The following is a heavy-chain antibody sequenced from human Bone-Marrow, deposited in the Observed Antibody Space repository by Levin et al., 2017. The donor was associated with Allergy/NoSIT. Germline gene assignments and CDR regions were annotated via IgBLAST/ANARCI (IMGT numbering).Heavy chain of an antibody. CDR3: ARIRRGGDSPLDTAMAFDY. CDR2: IDWDDDK. D-gene: IGHD5-18*01. CDR1: GFSLSTSGMC. J-gene: IGHJ4*02. Sequence: SGPTLVKPTQTLTLTCTFSGFSLSTSGMCVSWIRQPPGKALEWLALIDWDDDKYYSTSLKTRLTISKDTSKNQVVLTMTNMDPVDTATYYCARIRRGGDSPLDTAMAFDYWGQGTLVTVSS. V-gene: IGHV2-70*01.